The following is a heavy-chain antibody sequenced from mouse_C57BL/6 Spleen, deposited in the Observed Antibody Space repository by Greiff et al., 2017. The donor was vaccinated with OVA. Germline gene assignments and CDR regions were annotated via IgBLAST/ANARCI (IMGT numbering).Heavy chain of an antibody. CDR2: ISYDGSN. J-gene: IGHJ1*03. V-gene: IGHV3-6*01. D-gene: IGHD4-1*01. Sequence: EVKLVESGPGLVKPSQSLSLTCSVTGYSITSGYYWNWIRQFPGNKLEWMGYISYDGSNNYNPSLKNRISITRDTSKNQFFLKLNSVTTEDTATYYCARGGLGDWYFDVWGTGTTVTVSS. CDR1: GYSITSGYY. CDR3: ARGGLGDWYFDV.